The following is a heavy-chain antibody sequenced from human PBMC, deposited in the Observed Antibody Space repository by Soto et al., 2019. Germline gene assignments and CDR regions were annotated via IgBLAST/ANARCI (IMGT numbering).Heavy chain of an antibody. D-gene: IGHD3-22*01. CDR1: GGTFSSYA. Sequence: SVQVSSKASGGTFSSYAISWVRQAPVQVLELMGGIIPIFGTANYAQKFQGRVTITADKSTSTAYMELSSLRSEDTAVYYCARWAYYYDSSGYLFDIWGQGTMVTVSS. CDR3: ARWAYYYDSSGYLFDI. J-gene: IGHJ3*02. V-gene: IGHV1-69*06. CDR2: IIPIFGTA.